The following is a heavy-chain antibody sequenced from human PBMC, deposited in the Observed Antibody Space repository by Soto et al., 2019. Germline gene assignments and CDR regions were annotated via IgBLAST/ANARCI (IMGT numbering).Heavy chain of an antibody. V-gene: IGHV3-21*01. CDR2: ISSSSSYI. Sequence: EVQLVESGGGLVKPGGSLRLSCAASGFTFSSYSMNWVRQAPGKGLEWVSSISSSSSYIYYADSVKGRFTISRDNAKNSLYLQMNSLRAEDTAVYYCARIPDPSGYYYYYMDVWGKGTTVTVSS. CDR3: ARIPDPSGYYYYYMDV. J-gene: IGHJ6*03. CDR1: GFTFSSYS.